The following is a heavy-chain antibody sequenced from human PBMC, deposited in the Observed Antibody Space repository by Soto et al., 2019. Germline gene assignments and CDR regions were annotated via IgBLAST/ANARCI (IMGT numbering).Heavy chain of an antibody. CDR2: IYPGDSDT. Sequence: GESLKISCKGSGYSFTNYCIGWVRQMPGKGLELMGIIYPGDSDTRYSPSFQGQVTISDDKSITTAYLQWHSLKASDTAMYYCARQPYSSSSFDYWGQGTLVTVSS. V-gene: IGHV5-51*01. CDR3: ARQPYSSSSFDY. CDR1: GYSFTNYC. J-gene: IGHJ4*02. D-gene: IGHD6-6*01.